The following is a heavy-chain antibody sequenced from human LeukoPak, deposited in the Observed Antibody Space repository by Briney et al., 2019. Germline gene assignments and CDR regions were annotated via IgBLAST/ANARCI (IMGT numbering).Heavy chain of an antibody. CDR1: GCTFTSYD. J-gene: IGHJ5*02. D-gene: IGHD3-9*01. CDR3: ASPLTHYDILTGYPT. Sequence: ASVKVSCKASGCTFTSYDIHWVRQATGQGLEWMGWMNPNSGNTGYAQKFQGRVTMTRNTSISTAYMELSSLRSEDTAVYYCASPLTHYDILTGYPTWGQGTLVTVSS. CDR2: MNPNSGNT. V-gene: IGHV1-8*01.